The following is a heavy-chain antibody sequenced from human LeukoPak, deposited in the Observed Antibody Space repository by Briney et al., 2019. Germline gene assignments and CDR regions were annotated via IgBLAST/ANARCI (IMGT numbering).Heavy chain of an antibody. V-gene: IGHV4-34*01. Sequence: PSETLSLTCAVYGGSFSGYYWSWIRQPPGKGLEWIGEINHSGSTNYNPSLKSRVTISVDTSKNQFSLKLSSVTAADTAVYYCARGLGVVVPAAPKRGTSGSSTLPTCWFDPWGQGTLVTVSS. CDR3: ARGLGVVVPAAPKRGTSGSSTLPTCWFDP. CDR2: INHSGST. CDR1: GGSFSGYY. D-gene: IGHD2-2*01. J-gene: IGHJ5*02.